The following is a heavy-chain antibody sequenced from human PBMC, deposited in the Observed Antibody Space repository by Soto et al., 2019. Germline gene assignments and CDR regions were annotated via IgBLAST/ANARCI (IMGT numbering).Heavy chain of an antibody. D-gene: IGHD4-17*01. CDR3: ASASGDAPLGSFDI. V-gene: IGHV3-20*04. Sequence: GGSLRLSCAASGFSFENYGMNWVRQAPGKGLEWVSGINWDGGVTGYVDSVRGRFTISRDNAKNSLYLQMNSLRAEDTALYYCASASGDAPLGSFDIWGQGTVVTVSS. CDR1: GFSFENYG. CDR2: INWDGGVT. J-gene: IGHJ3*02.